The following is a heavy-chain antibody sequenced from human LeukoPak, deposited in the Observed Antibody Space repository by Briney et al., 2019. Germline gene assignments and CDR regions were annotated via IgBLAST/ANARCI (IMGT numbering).Heavy chain of an antibody. J-gene: IGHJ4*02. V-gene: IGHV1-8*01. CDR1: GYTFTSYD. Sequence: GASVKVSCKASGYTFTSYDINWVRQATGQGLEWMGWMNPNSGNTGYAQKFQGRVTITRNTSISTAYMELSSLRSEDTAVYYCARGRGNWNYDQLDYWGQGTLVTVSS. CDR2: MNPNSGNT. D-gene: IGHD1-7*01. CDR3: ARGRGNWNYDQLDY.